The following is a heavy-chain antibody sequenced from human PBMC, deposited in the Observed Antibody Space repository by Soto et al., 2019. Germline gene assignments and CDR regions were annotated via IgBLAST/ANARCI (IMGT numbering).Heavy chain of an antibody. CDR3: ARINYDILTGYPFDP. D-gene: IGHD3-9*01. CDR1: GGSISSYY. V-gene: IGHV4-59*01. J-gene: IGHJ5*02. CDR2: IYYSGST. Sequence: ASETQSLTCTVSGGSISSYYWSWIRQPPGKGLEWIGYIYYSGSTNYNPSLKSRVTISVDTSKNQFSLKLSSVTAADTAVYYCARINYDILTGYPFDPWGQGTLVTVSS.